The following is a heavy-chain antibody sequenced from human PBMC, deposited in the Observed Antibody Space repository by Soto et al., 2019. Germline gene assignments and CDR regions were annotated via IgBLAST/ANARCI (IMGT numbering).Heavy chain of an antibody. V-gene: IGHV3-33*01. CDR3: ARAVGFHIPYGMDV. Sequence: GGSLRLSCAASGFTFSSYGMHWVRQAPGKGLEWVALIWYDGSNKFYADSVKGRFTISRDNSKNTEYLQMNSLRAEDTAVYYCARAVGFHIPYGMDVWGQGTTVTVSS. CDR1: GFTFSSYG. D-gene: IGHD1-26*01. CDR2: IWYDGSNK. J-gene: IGHJ6*02.